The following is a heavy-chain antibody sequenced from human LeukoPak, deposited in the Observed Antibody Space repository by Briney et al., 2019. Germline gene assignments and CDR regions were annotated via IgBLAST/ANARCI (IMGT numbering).Heavy chain of an antibody. CDR3: VSTTGP. D-gene: IGHD1-7*01. V-gene: IGHV3-7*01. Sequence: GRSLRFSCAASGFTFSYYWMRWVRQAPGKGLEWVANIKEDGSEKYYVDSVRGRFTVSIDNAKNSLYLQMSSLRAEDTAVYYCVSTTGPWGQGTLVTVSS. CDR2: IKEDGSEK. CDR1: GFTFSYYW. J-gene: IGHJ5*02.